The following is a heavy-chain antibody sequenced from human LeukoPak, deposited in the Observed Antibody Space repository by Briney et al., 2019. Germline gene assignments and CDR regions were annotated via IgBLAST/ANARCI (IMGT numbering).Heavy chain of an antibody. CDR3: ARSYYDSSGYYYGMDV. CDR2: ISYDGSNK. CDR1: GFTFSSYA. D-gene: IGHD3-22*01. J-gene: IGHJ6*02. Sequence: PGGSLRLSCAASGFTFSSYAMHWVRQAPGKGLEWVAVISYDGSNKYYADSVKGRFTISRGNSKNTLYLQMNSLRAEDTAVYYCARSYYDSSGYYYGMDVWGQGTTVTVSS. V-gene: IGHV3-30-3*01.